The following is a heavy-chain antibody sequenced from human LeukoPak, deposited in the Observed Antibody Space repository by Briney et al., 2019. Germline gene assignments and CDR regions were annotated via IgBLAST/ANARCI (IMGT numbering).Heavy chain of an antibody. J-gene: IGHJ3*02. CDR1: GGSISSYY. D-gene: IGHD3-22*01. CDR2: IYYSGST. V-gene: IGHV4-59*01. CDR3: ARDYHPYYYDSSGYYEHYAFDI. Sequence: SETLPLTCTVSGGSISSYYWSWIRQPPGKGLEWIGYIYYSGSTNYNPSLKSRVTISVDTSKNQFSLKLSSVTAADTAVYYCARDYHPYYYDSSGYYEHYAFDIWGQGTMVTVSS.